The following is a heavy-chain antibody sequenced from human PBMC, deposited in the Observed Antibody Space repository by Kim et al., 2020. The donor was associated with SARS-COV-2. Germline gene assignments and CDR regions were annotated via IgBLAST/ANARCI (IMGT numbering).Heavy chain of an antibody. CDR3: ARERNSGSYLDDY. D-gene: IGHD1-26*01. Sequence: GGSLRLSCAAYGFTFSNYCMQWVRQAPGKGMMWVSRVHSGGSVPAYADSVTGPFTLSRATANNTLYLDMNSLRVDDTSGYYCARERNSGSYLDDYWGQGT. J-gene: IGHJ4*02. CDR1: GFTFSNYC. CDR2: VHSGGSVP. V-gene: IGHV3-74*01.